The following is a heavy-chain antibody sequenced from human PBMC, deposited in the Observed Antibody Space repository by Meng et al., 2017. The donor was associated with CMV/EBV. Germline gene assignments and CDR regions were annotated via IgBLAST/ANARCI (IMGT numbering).Heavy chain of an antibody. V-gene: IGHV3-53*01. D-gene: IGHD1-26*01. CDR1: GFTVSSNY. Sequence: GGSLRLSCAASGFTVSSNYMSWVRQAPGKGLEWVSVIYSGGSTYYADSVKGRFTISRDNSKNTLYLQMNSLRAEDTAVYYCTTPREGAFDIWGQGTMVTVSS. J-gene: IGHJ3*02. CDR2: IYSGGST. CDR3: TTPREGAFDI.